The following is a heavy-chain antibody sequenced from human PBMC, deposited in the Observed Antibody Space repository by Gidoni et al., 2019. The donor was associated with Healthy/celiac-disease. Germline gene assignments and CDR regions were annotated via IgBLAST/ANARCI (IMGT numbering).Heavy chain of an antibody. CDR2: IWYDGRNK. J-gene: IGHJ4*02. CDR1: GFTFSSYG. Sequence: QVQLVESGGGVVQPGRSLRLSCAASGFTFSSYGMHWVRQAPGKGLEWVAVIWYDGRNKYYADSVKGRFTISRDNSKNTLYLQMNSLRAEDTAVYYCARDRVGSYVDYWGQGTLVTVSS. D-gene: IGHD1-26*01. V-gene: IGHV3-33*01. CDR3: ARDRVGSYVDY.